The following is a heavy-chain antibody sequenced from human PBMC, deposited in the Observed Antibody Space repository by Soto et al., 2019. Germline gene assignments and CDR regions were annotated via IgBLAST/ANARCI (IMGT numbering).Heavy chain of an antibody. V-gene: IGHV3-72*01. D-gene: IGHD3-9*01. J-gene: IGHJ4*02. CDR2: SRNKVNSYST. Sequence: GGSLRLSCAASGFTFSDHYMDWVRQAPGKGLEWGLEWVARSRNKVNSYSTEYAASVKGRFTISRDDSKKTAYLQMNSLESEDTAVYYCSRDDSDWFFNWGRGTLVTVSS. CDR1: GFTFSDHY. CDR3: SRDDSDWFFN.